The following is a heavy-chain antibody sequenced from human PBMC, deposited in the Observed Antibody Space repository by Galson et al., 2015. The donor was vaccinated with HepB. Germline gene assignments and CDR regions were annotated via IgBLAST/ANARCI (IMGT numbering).Heavy chain of an antibody. Sequence: LEWMGWISAYNGNTNYAQKFQGRVTMTRDTSISTAYMELSRLRSDDTAVYYCARDNGRYCSSTSCYQVPFTVTTAIFDYWGQGTLVTVSS. CDR2: ISAYNGNT. D-gene: IGHD2-2*01. V-gene: IGHV1-2*02. CDR3: ARDNGRYCSSTSCYQVPFTVTTAIFDY. J-gene: IGHJ4*02.